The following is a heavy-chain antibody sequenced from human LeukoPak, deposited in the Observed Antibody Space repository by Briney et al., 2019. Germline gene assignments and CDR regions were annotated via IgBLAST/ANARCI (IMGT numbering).Heavy chain of an antibody. CDR3: ARDRVDPVFDY. D-gene: IGHD3-10*01. CDR1: GSTFSSYS. J-gene: IGHJ4*02. V-gene: IGHV3-21*01. CDR2: ISSSSSYI. Sequence: GGSLRLSCAASGSTFSSYSMNWVRQAPGKGLEWVSSISSSSSYIYYADSVKGRFTISRDNAKNSLYLQMNSLRAEDTVVYYCARDRVDPVFDYWGQGTLVTVSS.